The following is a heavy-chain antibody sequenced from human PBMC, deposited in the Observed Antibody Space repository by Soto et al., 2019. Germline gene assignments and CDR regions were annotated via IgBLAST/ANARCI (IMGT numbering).Heavy chain of an antibody. CDR2: IYYSGST. CDR1: GGSISSSSYY. V-gene: IGHV4-39*01. CDR3: ASQRYDSSGYYYYAIDI. J-gene: IGHJ3*02. D-gene: IGHD3-22*01. Sequence: TETVSLTCTVSGGSISSSSYYWGWIRQPPGKGLEWIGSIYYSGSTYYNPALKSRVTISVDTSKNQFSLKLSSVTAADTAVYYCASQRYDSSGYYYYAIDIWGQGTMVTVSS.